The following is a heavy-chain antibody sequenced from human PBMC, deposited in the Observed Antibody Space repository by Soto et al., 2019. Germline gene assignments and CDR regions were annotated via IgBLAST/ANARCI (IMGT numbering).Heavy chain of an antibody. J-gene: IGHJ5*02. D-gene: IGHD2-8*01. Sequence: SETLSLTCTVSGGSISSSSYYWGWIRQPPGKGLEWIGSIYYSGSTYYNPSLKSRVTISVDTSKNQFSPKLSSVTAADTAVYYCARSLMVYAISGSWWFDPWGQGTLVTVSS. CDR1: GGSISSSSYY. V-gene: IGHV4-39*01. CDR2: IYYSGST. CDR3: ARSLMVYAISGSWWFDP.